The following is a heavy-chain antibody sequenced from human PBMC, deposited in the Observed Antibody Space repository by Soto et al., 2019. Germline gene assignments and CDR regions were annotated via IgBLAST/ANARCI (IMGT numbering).Heavy chain of an antibody. CDR3: ARGERRIVGATGARAYFDY. Sequence: ASDPVSCKASGYTFTSYAMHLVRQAPGQRLEWMGWINASNGNTKSSYKLQGRVTITRDTSASTTYMELSSLRSEDTAVYYCARGERRIVGATGARAYFDYWGQGTLVTVSS. V-gene: IGHV1-3*01. J-gene: IGHJ4*02. D-gene: IGHD1-26*01. CDR1: GYTFTSYA. CDR2: INASNGNT.